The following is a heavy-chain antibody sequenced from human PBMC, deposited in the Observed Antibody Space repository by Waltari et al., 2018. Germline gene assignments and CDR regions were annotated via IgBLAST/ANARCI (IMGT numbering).Heavy chain of an antibody. CDR2: SSSSSSYI. J-gene: IGHJ4*02. V-gene: IGHV3-21*01. D-gene: IGHD1-26*01. Sequence: EVQLVESGGGLVKPGGSLRLSCAASGFTFSNYNLNWVRQAPGKGLEWGSSSSSSSSYIYYADSVKGRFTISRDNAKNSLYLQMNSLRAEDTAVYYCARGEVGATTEYYFDYWGQGTLVTVSS. CDR3: ARGEVGATTEYYFDY. CDR1: GFTFSNYN.